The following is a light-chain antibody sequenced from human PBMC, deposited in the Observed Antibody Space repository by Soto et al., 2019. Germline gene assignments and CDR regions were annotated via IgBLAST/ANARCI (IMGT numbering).Light chain of an antibody. Sequence: QSVLTQPASVSGSPGQSITISCTGTSSDVGSYNLVSWYQQHPGKAPKLMIYEGSKRPSGVSHRFSGSKSGNTASLTISGLQAEDEADYFCCSYATSTTYVFGTGTKVTVL. CDR1: SSDVGSYNL. J-gene: IGLJ1*01. CDR3: CSYATSTTYV. V-gene: IGLV2-23*01. CDR2: EGS.